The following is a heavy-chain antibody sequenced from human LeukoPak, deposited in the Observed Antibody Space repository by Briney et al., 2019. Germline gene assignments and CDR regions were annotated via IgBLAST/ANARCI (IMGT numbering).Heavy chain of an antibody. CDR2: ISSSGSTI. CDR3: AREGDSSGYFSYYFDY. V-gene: IGHV3-11*01. J-gene: IGHJ4*02. Sequence: GGSVRLSCAASGFTFSDYYMSWIRQAPGKGLEWVSYISSSGSTIYYADSVKGRFTISRDNAKNSLYLQMNSLRAEDTAVYYCAREGDSSGYFSYYFDYWGQGTLVTVSS. CDR1: GFTFSDYY. D-gene: IGHD3-22*01.